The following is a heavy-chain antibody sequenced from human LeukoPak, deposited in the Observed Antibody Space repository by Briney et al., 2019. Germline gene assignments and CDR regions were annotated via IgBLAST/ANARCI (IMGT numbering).Heavy chain of an antibody. CDR2: MNPNSGNT. CDR1: GYTFTSYD. Sequence: GASVKVSCKASGYTFTSYDINWVRQATGQGLEWMGWMNPNSGNTGYAQKFQGRVTITRNTSISTAYMELSSLRSEDTAVYYCASSTIFGVVIILIFDYWGQGTLVTVSS. CDR3: ASSTIFGVVIILIFDY. J-gene: IGHJ4*02. V-gene: IGHV1-8*03. D-gene: IGHD3-3*01.